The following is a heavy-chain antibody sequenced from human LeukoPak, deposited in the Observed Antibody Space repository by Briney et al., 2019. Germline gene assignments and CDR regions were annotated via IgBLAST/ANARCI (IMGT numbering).Heavy chain of an antibody. CDR2: INHSGST. V-gene: IGHV4-34*09. D-gene: IGHD3-10*01. CDR1: GGSFSGYY. J-gene: IGHJ4*02. Sequence: SETLSLTCAVYGGSFSGYYWSWIRQPPGKGLEWIGEINHSGSTYYNPSLKSRVTISVDTSKNQFSLKLSSVTAADTAVYYCARTYYYGSGSYYNKDVPSYYFDYWGQGTLVTVSS. CDR3: ARTYYYGSGSYYNKDVPSYYFDY.